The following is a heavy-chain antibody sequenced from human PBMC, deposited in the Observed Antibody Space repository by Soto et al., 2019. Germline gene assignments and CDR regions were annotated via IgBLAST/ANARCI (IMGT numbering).Heavy chain of an antibody. CDR2: IWVDGSNK. J-gene: IGHJ4*02. CDR3: ATPGPY. CDR1: GFTFSSYG. Sequence: QVQLVESGGGVVQPGRSLRLSCAASGFTFSSYGMHWVRQAPGKGLEWVAAIWVDGSNKFYADSVKGRFTISRDNSKNTVSLQMNSLRDEDSAAYYWATPGPYWGQGTLVTVSS. V-gene: IGHV3-33*01.